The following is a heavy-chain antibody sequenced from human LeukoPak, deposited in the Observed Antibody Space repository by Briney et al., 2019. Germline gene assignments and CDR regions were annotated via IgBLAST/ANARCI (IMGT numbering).Heavy chain of an antibody. CDR3: ARDQLGAVLYFDY. J-gene: IGHJ4*02. Sequence: GGSLRLSCVASGFTFSTYGMSWVRQAPGKGLEWVSAITGSGGSTYYADSVEGRFTISRDNSKNTLYLQINSLRVEDTAVYYCARDQLGAVLYFDYWGQGALVTVSS. CDR2: ITGSGGST. CDR1: GFTFSTYG. D-gene: IGHD1-1*01. V-gene: IGHV3-23*01.